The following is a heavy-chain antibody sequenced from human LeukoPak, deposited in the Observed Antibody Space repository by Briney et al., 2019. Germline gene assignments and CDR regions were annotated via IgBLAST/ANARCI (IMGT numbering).Heavy chain of an antibody. CDR3: ARQLSGWYDADPY. D-gene: IGHD6-19*01. V-gene: IGHV3-7*05. J-gene: IGHJ4*02. CDR2: IKEDGSRN. CDR1: GFTFSSYW. Sequence: GGSLRLSCAASGFTFSSYWMSWVRQAPGKGLEWVANIKEDGSRNYYVDSVKGRFTISRDNAKNSLYLQMSSLRAEVTAVYYCARQLSGWYDADPYWGQGTLVTVSS.